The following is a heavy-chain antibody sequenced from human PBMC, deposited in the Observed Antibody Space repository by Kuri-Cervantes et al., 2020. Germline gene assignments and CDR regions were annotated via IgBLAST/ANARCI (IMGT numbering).Heavy chain of an antibody. V-gene: IGHV3-7*01. CDR1: GFTFSSYR. Sequence: GGSLRLSCAASGFTFSSYRMCWVRQAPGKGLEWVAHIKEDGNEKFYVDSVKDRFTISRDNVQNSLYLQMNSLRADDSAVYYCAREGFYYERSDYRTDLDYWGQGTLVTVSS. J-gene: IGHJ4*02. D-gene: IGHD3-22*01. CDR2: IKEDGNEK. CDR3: AREGFYYERSDYRTDLDY.